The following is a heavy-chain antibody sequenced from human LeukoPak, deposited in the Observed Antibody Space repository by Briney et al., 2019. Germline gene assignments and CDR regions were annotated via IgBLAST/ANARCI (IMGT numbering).Heavy chain of an antibody. V-gene: IGHV1-18*01. J-gene: IGHJ4*02. D-gene: IGHD3-22*01. CDR3: AIDYDSSGSGY. CDR1: GYTFTSYG. Sequence: ASVKVSCKASGYTFTSYGISWVRQAPGQGLEWMGWISAYNGTTNYAQKFQGRVTMTTDASTSTAYMELRSLRSDDTAVYYCAIDYDSSGSGYWGQGTLVTVSS. CDR2: ISAYNGTT.